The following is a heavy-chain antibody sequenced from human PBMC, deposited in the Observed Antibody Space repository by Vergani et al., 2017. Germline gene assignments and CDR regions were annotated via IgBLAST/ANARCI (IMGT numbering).Heavy chain of an antibody. Sequence: QVQLQESGPGLVKPSETLTLTCTVSGGSISSYYWSWIRQPPGKGLEWIGYIYYSGSTYYNPSLKSRVTISVDTSKNQFSLKLSSVTAADTAVYYCASGGPRCSXTSCYAGYYYYMDVWGKGTTVTVSS. CDR2: IYYSGST. CDR1: GGSISSYY. D-gene: IGHD2-2*01. CDR3: ASGGPRCSXTSCYAGYYYYMDV. J-gene: IGHJ6*03. V-gene: IGHV4-59*12.